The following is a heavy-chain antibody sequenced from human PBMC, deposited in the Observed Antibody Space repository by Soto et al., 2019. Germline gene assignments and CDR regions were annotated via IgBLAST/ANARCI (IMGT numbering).Heavy chain of an antibody. Sequence: GGSLRLSCAASGFTFSSYAMSWVRQAPGKGLEWVSAISGSGGSTYYADSVKGRFTISRDNSKNTLYLQMNSLRAEDTAVYYCACDYDFWSGYYGYYDYWGQGTLVTVSS. V-gene: IGHV3-23*01. CDR1: GFTFSSYA. D-gene: IGHD3-3*01. CDR3: ACDYDFWSGYYGYYDY. CDR2: ISGSGGST. J-gene: IGHJ4*02.